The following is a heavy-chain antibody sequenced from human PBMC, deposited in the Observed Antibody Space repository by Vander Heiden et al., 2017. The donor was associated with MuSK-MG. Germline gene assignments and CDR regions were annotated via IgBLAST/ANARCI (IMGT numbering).Heavy chain of an antibody. D-gene: IGHD3-10*01. CDR1: GFTFSTYD. J-gene: IGHJ4*02. CDR2: VSGSGGST. Sequence: EVQLLESGGDWVQPGGSLRLSCAASGFTFSTYDMSWVRQAPGKGLEWVAAVSGSGGSTYYADSVKGRFTVSRDNSENTVYLQLTSLTADDTALYFCAKDHSAGTFFDSWGQGTLVTVSA. CDR3: AKDHSAGTFFDS. V-gene: IGHV3-23*01.